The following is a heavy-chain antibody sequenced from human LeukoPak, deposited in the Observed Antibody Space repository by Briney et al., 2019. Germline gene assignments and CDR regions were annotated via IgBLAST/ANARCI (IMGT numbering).Heavy chain of an antibody. V-gene: IGHV3-23*01. CDR3: ETSLKLELPLSDFDF. D-gene: IGHD1-7*01. Sequence: GGSLRLSCTASGFTFSSYAMTWVRPAPGKGLEWVSAISDSGVSTYYADSVKGRFTISRDSSKNTLYLQMSSLRGEDTAVYYCETSLKLELPLSDFDFWGRGIMVTVSS. J-gene: IGHJ3*01. CDR2: ISDSGVST. CDR1: GFTFSSYA.